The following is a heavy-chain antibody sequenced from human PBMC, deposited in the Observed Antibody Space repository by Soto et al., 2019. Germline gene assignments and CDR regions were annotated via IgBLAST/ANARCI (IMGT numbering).Heavy chain of an antibody. Sequence: PSETLSLTCTVSGDSVSNSGYYWGWIRQSPGKRLEWIGSVSFSGRKYYNASLRSRVTFSVDTSKTLLSLTVRSLTAEDSAVYSCARGSTWQGRDWCDPWGQGTRVTSPQ. V-gene: IGHV4-39*01. CDR1: GDSVSNSGYY. D-gene: IGHD6-13*01. CDR3: ARGSTWQGRDWCDP. J-gene: IGHJ5*02. CDR2: VSFSGRK.